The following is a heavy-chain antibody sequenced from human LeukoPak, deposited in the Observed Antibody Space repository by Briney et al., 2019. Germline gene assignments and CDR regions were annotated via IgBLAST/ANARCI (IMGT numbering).Heavy chain of an antibody. CDR1: GFTFSSYW. Sequence: GGSLRLSCAASGFTFSSYWMHWVRQAPGKGLVWVSRINSDGSSTSYADSVKGRFTISRDNAKNTLYLQMNSLRAEDTAAYYCASLITERYCSGGSCYGPDRYWGQGTLVTVSS. V-gene: IGHV3-74*01. J-gene: IGHJ4*02. CDR2: INSDGSST. D-gene: IGHD2-15*01. CDR3: ASLITERYCSGGSCYGPDRY.